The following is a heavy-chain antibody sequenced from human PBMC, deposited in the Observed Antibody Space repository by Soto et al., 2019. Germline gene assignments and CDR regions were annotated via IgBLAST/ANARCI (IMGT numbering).Heavy chain of an antibody. V-gene: IGHV1-18*01. CDR2: ISAYNGNT. CDR3: ARDSPPFDY. Sequence: QVQLVQSGAEVKKSGAPVKVSCKASGYTFSSYTISWVRQAPGQGLEWMGWISAYNGNTKYAQKLQDRVTMTTDTSTNTAYMELRSLRSDDTAVYYCARDSPPFDYWGQGTLVTVSS. CDR1: GYTFSSYT. J-gene: IGHJ4*02.